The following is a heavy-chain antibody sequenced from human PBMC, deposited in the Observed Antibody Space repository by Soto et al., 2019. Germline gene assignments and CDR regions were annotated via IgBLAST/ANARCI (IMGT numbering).Heavy chain of an antibody. CDR2: IYPGDSDI. CDR1: GYSFTAYW. CDR3: ARQAYHYDTNSFGY. J-gene: IGHJ4*02. V-gene: IGHV5-51*01. Sequence: PGESLKISCNGSGYSFTAYWICWVRQMPWKGLEWMGVIYPGDSDIRFSPSFQGQVTISADMSLSTAYLQWSSLRVSDTAMYYCARQAYHYDTNSFGYWGQGTLVTVSS. D-gene: IGHD3-22*01.